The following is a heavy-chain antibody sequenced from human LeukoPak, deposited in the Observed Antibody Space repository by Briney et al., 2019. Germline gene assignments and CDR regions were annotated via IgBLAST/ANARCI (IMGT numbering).Heavy chain of an antibody. CDR1: GFIFGDYS. J-gene: IGHJ3*01. Sequence: PGRSLRLSCAASGFIFGDYSMYWVRQAPGKGLEWGSGINWNSDRIGYADSVKGRFTISRDNAKNSLYMQMNSVRAEDTALYYCARASYYYDTSGLGAFDVWGQGTTVVVSS. D-gene: IGHD3-22*01. V-gene: IGHV3-9*01. CDR2: INWNSDRI. CDR3: ARASYYYDTSGLGAFDV.